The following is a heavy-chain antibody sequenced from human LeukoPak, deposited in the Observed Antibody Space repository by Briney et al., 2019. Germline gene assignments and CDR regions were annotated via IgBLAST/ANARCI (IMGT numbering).Heavy chain of an antibody. D-gene: IGHD6-13*01. CDR1: GFPFSNYA. Sequence: GGSLRLSGAASGFPFSNYAMSWVRQAPGKGLEWVSALSGSGDSSYYADSVKGRFSISRDNSKNTLYLQMNSLRAEDTAVYYCAKEWRYSSSWYQYYFDSWGQGTLVTVSS. CDR3: AKEWRYSSSWYQYYFDS. V-gene: IGHV3-23*01. CDR2: LSGSGDSS. J-gene: IGHJ4*02.